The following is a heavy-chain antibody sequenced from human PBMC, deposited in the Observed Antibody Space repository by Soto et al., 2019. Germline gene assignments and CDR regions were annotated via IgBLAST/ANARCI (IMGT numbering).Heavy chain of an antibody. Sequence: EVQLVEFGGDLVLSGGFLRLSCAAYRFNFSSSWMHWVRQAPGKGLEWVSRINDDGSYTNYADSVKGRFTISRVNAKNTVYLQMNSLRAEDTAVSYCARIDYLDDSWGQGTRVTVSS. CDR1: RFNFSSSW. CDR3: ARIDYLDDS. CDR2: INDDGSYT. V-gene: IGHV3-74*01. J-gene: IGHJ5*01. D-gene: IGHD3-16*01.